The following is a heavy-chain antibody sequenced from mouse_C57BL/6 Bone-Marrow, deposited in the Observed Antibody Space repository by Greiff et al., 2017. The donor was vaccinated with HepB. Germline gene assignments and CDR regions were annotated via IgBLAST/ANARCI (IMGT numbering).Heavy chain of an antibody. V-gene: IGHV1-55*01. J-gene: IGHJ2*01. Sequence: QVQLKEPGAELVKPGASVKMSCKASGYTFTSYWITWVKQRPGQGLEWIGDIYPGSGSTNYNEKFKSKATLTVDTSSSTAYMQLSSLTSEDSAVYYCARGNFHFDYWGQGTTLTVSS. CDR2: IYPGSGST. CDR1: GYTFTSYW. CDR3: ARGNFHFDY.